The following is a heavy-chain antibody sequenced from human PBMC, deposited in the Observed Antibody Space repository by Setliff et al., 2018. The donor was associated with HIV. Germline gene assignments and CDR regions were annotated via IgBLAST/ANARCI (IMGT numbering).Heavy chain of an antibody. CDR2: IHSSGST. Sequence: SETLSLTCSVSGGSIGSDGYFWNWIRQHPGKGLEWIGNIHSSGSTNYNPSLKSRVTISVDTSKNQFSLKLTSMTAADTAMYYCAGGRYFRDISDSRFDFWGQGKLVTVSS. CDR3: AGGRYFRDISDSRFDF. D-gene: IGHD2-21*02. CDR1: GGSIGSDGYF. J-gene: IGHJ4*02. V-gene: IGHV4-61*08.